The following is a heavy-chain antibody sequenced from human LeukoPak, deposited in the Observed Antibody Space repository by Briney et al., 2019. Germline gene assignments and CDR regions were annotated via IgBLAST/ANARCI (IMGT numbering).Heavy chain of an antibody. CDR1: GGSISSYY. Sequence: SETLSLTCTVSGGSISSYYWSWIRQPAGKGLEWVGRIYTSGSTNYNPSLKSRVTMSVDTSKNQFSLKLSSVTAADTAVYYCARDQTYYDSSGYSLYAFDIWGQGTMVTVSS. CDR2: IYTSGST. J-gene: IGHJ3*02. V-gene: IGHV4-4*07. D-gene: IGHD3-22*01. CDR3: ARDQTYYDSSGYSLYAFDI.